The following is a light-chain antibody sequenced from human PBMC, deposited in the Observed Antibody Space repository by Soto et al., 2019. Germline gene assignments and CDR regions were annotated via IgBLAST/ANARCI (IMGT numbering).Light chain of an antibody. V-gene: IGKV3-15*01. CDR2: GAS. J-gene: IGKJ1*01. Sequence: EIVMTQSPGTLSVSPGERATLSCRASQSVSSNLAWYQQKPGQAPRLLIYGASTRATGIPARLSGSGSETEFTLPISSLQSEDFAVYYCQQFYNWPRTFGQGTKVEIK. CDR3: QQFYNWPRT. CDR1: QSVSSN.